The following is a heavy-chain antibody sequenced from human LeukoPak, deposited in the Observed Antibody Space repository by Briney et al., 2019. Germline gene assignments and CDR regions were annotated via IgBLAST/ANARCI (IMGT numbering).Heavy chain of an antibody. Sequence: ESGPTLVKPTQTLTLTCTFSGFSLSTSGVGVGWIRQPPGKALEWLALIYWNDDKRYSPSLKSRLPITKDPSKNQVVLTMTNMNPVDTATYYCAHSRSQCSGGSCYFDWFDPWGQGTLVTVSS. CDR1: GFSLSTSGVG. CDR2: IYWNDDK. D-gene: IGHD2-15*01. CDR3: AHSRSQCSGGSCYFDWFDP. J-gene: IGHJ5*02. V-gene: IGHV2-5*01.